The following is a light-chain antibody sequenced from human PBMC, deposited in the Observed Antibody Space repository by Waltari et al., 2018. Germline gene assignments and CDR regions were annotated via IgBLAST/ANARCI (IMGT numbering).Light chain of an antibody. CDR3: QVWDSDVDCPE. CDR1: DIGGER. V-gene: IGLV3-21*02. CDR2: DDV. J-gene: IGLJ2*01. Sequence: SYVLTQPPSVSVAPGQTATITCGGSDIGGERVHWYQENPGQAPVLVVKDDVVLPSGIPDRFSGSKSGNTATLAIRRVAGGVEAAYYCQVWDSDVDCPELGGGSKRIV.